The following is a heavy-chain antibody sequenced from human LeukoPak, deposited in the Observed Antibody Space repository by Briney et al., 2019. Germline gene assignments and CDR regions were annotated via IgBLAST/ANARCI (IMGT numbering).Heavy chain of an antibody. J-gene: IGHJ6*03. Sequence: SETLSLICSVSGGSISSSAYYWGWIRQPPGKGLEWIGSIYHSGSTYYNSSLKSRVTIPVDTSKNQFSLKLSSVTAADTAVYYCARVLYSSSWIRGDYYYYMDVWGKGTTVTVSS. V-gene: IGHV4-39*01. D-gene: IGHD6-13*01. CDR3: ARVLYSSSWIRGDYYYYMDV. CDR1: GGSISSSAYY. CDR2: IYHSGST.